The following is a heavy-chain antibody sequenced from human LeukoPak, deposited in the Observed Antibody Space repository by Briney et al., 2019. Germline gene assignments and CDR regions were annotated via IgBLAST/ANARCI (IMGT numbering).Heavy chain of an antibody. D-gene: IGHD6-19*01. Sequence: GGSLRLSCAASGFTFSSYSMNWVRQAPGKGLEWVSSISSSSYIYYADSVKGRFTISRDNAKNSLYLQMNSLRAEDTAVYYCARSDVAVAGTTWGQGTLVTVSS. CDR1: GFTFSSYS. V-gene: IGHV3-21*01. CDR3: ARSDVAVAGTT. J-gene: IGHJ4*02. CDR2: ISSSSYI.